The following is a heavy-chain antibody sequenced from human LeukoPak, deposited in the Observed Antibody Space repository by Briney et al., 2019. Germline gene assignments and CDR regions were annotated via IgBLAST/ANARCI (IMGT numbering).Heavy chain of an antibody. J-gene: IGHJ4*02. Sequence: ASVKVSCKASGYTFTSYDINWVRQATGQGLEWMGWINPNSGGTNYARKFQGRVTMTRDTSISTAYMELSRLRSDDTAVYYCARNTDIVNFDYWGQGTLVTVSS. D-gene: IGHD3-9*01. CDR2: INPNSGGT. CDR3: ARNTDIVNFDY. V-gene: IGHV1-2*02. CDR1: GYTFTSYD.